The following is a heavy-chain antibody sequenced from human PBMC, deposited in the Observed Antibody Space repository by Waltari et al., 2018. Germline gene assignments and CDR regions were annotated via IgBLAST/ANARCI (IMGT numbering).Heavy chain of an antibody. Sequence: QVQLVESGGGVVQPGTSLRLSCVASGFNFTSYTRHWVRQAPGKGLEWVGFISYDGYNKDYGDSVRGRFTRSRDNSKNTLYLEMNSLRIDDTAVYYCARPHYTNLNYFDPWGQGTLVTVSS. CDR3: ARPHYTNLNYFDP. CDR2: ISYDGYNK. V-gene: IGHV3-30-3*01. J-gene: IGHJ5*02. D-gene: IGHD1-7*01. CDR1: GFNFTSYT.